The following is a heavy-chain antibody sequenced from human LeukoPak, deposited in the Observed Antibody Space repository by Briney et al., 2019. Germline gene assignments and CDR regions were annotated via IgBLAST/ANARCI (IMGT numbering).Heavy chain of an antibody. Sequence: ASVKVSCKASGYTFTGYYMHWVRQAPGQGLEWMGWINPNSGGTKCAQNFQGRVTMTRDTSISTAYMELSRLRYDDTAVYYCARDSAVYDNSGYFLHAFDIWGQGTMVTVSS. CDR2: INPNSGGT. CDR3: ARDSAVYDNSGYFLHAFDI. V-gene: IGHV1-2*02. D-gene: IGHD3-22*01. CDR1: GYTFTGYY. J-gene: IGHJ3*02.